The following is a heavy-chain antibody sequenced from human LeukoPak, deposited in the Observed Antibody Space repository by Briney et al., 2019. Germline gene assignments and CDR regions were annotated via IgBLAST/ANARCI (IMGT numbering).Heavy chain of an antibody. CDR3: ARDASLGYCSGGSCYMSGDAFDI. J-gene: IGHJ3*02. D-gene: IGHD2-15*01. CDR1: GGTFSSYA. Sequence: ASVTLSCTASGGTFSSYAISWVRQAPGQGLEWMGGIIPIFGTANYAQKFQGRVTITADKSTSTAYMELSSLRSEDTAVYYCARDASLGYCSGGSCYMSGDAFDIWGQGTMVTVSP. CDR2: IIPIFGTA. V-gene: IGHV1-69*06.